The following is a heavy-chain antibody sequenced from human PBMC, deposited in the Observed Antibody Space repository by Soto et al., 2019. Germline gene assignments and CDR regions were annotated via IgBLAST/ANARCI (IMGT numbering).Heavy chain of an antibody. V-gene: IGHV4-31*03. D-gene: IGHD1-26*01. CDR3: ARDEGSREGYGLDV. CDR1: GGSISSDNYY. CDR2: IYYSGST. J-gene: IGHJ6*02. Sequence: QVQLQESGPGLVRPSQTLSLTCTVSGGSISSDNYYWSWIRQLPGKGLEWIGYIYYSGSTYYNPSRKSRVAIAVDMSENHVALRLISATAADTAVYYCARDEGSREGYGLDVWGQGTTVTVSS.